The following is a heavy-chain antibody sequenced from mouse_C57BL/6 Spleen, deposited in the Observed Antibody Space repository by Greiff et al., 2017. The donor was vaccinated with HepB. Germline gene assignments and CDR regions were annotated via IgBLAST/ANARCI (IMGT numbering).Heavy chain of an antibody. D-gene: IGHD2-5*01. CDR1: GYTFTSYW. CDR2: IYPGSGST. J-gene: IGHJ4*01. CDR3: ARWRYSNLYAMDY. Sequence: QVQLKESGAELVKPGASVKMSCKASGYTFTSYWITWVKQRPGQGLEWIGDIYPGSGSTNYNEKFKSKATLTVDTSSSTAYMQLSSLTSEDSAVYYCARWRYSNLYAMDYWGQGTSVTVSS. V-gene: IGHV1-55*01.